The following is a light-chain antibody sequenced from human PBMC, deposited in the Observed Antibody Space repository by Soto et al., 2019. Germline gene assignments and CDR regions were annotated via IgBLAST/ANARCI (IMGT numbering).Light chain of an antibody. Sequence: EIVLTQSPATLSLSPGERATVSCRASQSVSSSLAWYQQKPGQSPRLLIYDASNRATGIPARFSGSGSGTDFTLTISSLEPEDFAVYYCQQRSNWPLTFGGGTNVEIK. V-gene: IGKV3-11*01. CDR2: DAS. CDR3: QQRSNWPLT. CDR1: QSVSSS. J-gene: IGKJ4*01.